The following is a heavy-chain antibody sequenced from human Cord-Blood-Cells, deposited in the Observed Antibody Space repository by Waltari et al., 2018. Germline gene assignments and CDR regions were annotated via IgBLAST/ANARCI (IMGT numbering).Heavy chain of an antibody. D-gene: IGHD5-12*01. CDR1: GGTFSSYA. CDR2: IIPIFGTA. CDR3: ARDLSRGYDDAFDI. V-gene: IGHV1-69*01. J-gene: IGHJ3*02. Sequence: QVQLVQSGAAVKKPGSPVKVSCKASGGTFSSYAISWVRQAPGQGLEWMGGIIPIFGTANYAQKFQGRVTITADESTSTAYMELSSLRSEDTAVYYCARDLSRGYDDAFDIWGQGTMVTVSS.